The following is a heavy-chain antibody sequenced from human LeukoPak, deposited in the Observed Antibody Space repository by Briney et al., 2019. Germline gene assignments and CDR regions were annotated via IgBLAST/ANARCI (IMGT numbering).Heavy chain of an antibody. D-gene: IGHD2-2*01. J-gene: IGHJ3*02. Sequence: LSQTLSLTCTVSGGSISSGGYYWSWIRQPPGKGLEWIGYIYHSGSTYYNPSLKSRVTMSVDRSKNQFSLKLSSVTAADTAVYYCARDWPSGVVVSAATAFDIWGQGTMVTVSS. V-gene: IGHV4-30-2*01. CDR1: GGSISSGGYY. CDR3: ARDWPSGVVVSAATAFDI. CDR2: IYHSGST.